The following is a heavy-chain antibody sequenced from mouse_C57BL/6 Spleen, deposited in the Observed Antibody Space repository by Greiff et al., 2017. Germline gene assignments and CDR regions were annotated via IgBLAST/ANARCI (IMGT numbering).Heavy chain of an antibody. V-gene: IGHV8-12*01. CDR2: LYWDDAT. Sequence: QVTLKVSGPGLLQSSQSLSLTCSSSGFSLSTSGMGVSWIRQPPGKGLEWLAHLYWDDATRYNPSLKSRLTISKDTSSNQVFLKITSMDTADTATCDCARNYGGSFGFADWGQGTLVTVSA. CDR1: GFSLSTSGMG. D-gene: IGHD1-1*01. CDR3: ARNYGGSFGFAD. J-gene: IGHJ3*01.